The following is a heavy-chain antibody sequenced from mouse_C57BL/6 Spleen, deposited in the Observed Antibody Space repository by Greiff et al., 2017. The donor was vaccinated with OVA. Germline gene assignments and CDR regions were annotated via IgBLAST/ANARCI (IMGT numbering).Heavy chain of an antibody. CDR2: ISYDGSN. CDR3: ARDLGNSFYAMDY. V-gene: IGHV3-6*01. J-gene: IGHJ4*01. CDR1: GYSITSGYY. D-gene: IGHD2-1*01. Sequence: EVQLQESGPGLVKPSQSLSLTCSVTGYSITSGYYWNWIRQFPGNKLEWMGYISYDGSNNYNPSLKNRISITRDTSKNQFFLKLNSVTTEDTATYYCARDLGNSFYAMDYWGQGTSVTVSS.